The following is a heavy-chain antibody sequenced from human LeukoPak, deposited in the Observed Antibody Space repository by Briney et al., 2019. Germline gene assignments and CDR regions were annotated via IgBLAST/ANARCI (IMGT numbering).Heavy chain of an antibody. Sequence: GGSLRLSCAASGFTFSSYSMNWVRQAPGKGLEWVSSISSSSSYIYYADSVKGRFTISRDNAKNSLYLQMNSLRAGDTALYYCASLDTALLKGGYWGQGTLVTVSS. CDR2: ISSSSSYI. J-gene: IGHJ4*02. CDR1: GFTFSSYS. CDR3: ASLDTALLKGGY. D-gene: IGHD5-18*01. V-gene: IGHV3-21*01.